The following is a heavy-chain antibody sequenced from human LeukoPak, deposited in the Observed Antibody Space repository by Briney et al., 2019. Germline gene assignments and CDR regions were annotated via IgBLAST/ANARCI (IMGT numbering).Heavy chain of an antibody. CDR1: GFTFSSYE. CDR2: ISSSGSTI. V-gene: IGHV3-48*03. D-gene: IGHD3-10*01. Sequence: GGSLRRSCAASGFTFSSYEMNWVRQAPGKGLEWVSYISSSGSTIYYADSVKGRFTISRDNAKNSLYLQMNSLRAEDTAVYYCAREGVIRGIPFDYWGQGTLVTVSS. J-gene: IGHJ4*02. CDR3: AREGVIRGIPFDY.